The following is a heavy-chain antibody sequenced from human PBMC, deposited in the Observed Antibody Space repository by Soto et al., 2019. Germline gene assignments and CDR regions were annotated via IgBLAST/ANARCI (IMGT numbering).Heavy chain of an antibody. CDR3: ERIKWGLDYYNGMDV. V-gene: IGHV1-2*02. J-gene: IGHJ6*02. Sequence: ASVKVSCKASGYSVRDYFIQWVRQAPGQGLEWVAWINPKSAATNYAKKFQGRVSLTWDTSFSTAYMELTRLRPDDTAVYYCERIKWGLDYYNGMDVWGQGTTVTVSS. D-gene: IGHD1-26*01. CDR2: INPKSAAT. CDR1: GYSVRDYF.